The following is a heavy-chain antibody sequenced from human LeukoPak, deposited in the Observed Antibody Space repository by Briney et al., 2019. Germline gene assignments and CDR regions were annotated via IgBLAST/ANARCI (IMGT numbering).Heavy chain of an antibody. D-gene: IGHD3-10*01. V-gene: IGHV4-38-2*02. J-gene: IGHJ4*02. Sequence: PSETLSLTCTVSGYSISSGYYWGWIRQPPGKGLEWIGSIYHSGSTHYNPSLKSRVTISVDTSKNQFSLKLSSVTAADTAVYYCARDLWFGEKTLDYWGQGTLVTVSS. CDR1: GYSISSGYY. CDR3: ARDLWFGEKTLDY. CDR2: IYHSGST.